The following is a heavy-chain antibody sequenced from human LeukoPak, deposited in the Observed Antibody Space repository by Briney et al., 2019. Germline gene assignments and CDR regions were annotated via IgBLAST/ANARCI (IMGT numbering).Heavy chain of an antibody. CDR1: GFSFNRSV. D-gene: IGHD4-17*01. CDR3: AKDTDLDY. J-gene: IGHJ4*02. Sequence: GGSLRLSCAASGFSFNRSVMNWVRQAPGKGLEWVSGISGGGGSTYYADSVKGRFTISRDNSKNTLDLQMSSLRAEDTAVYYCAKDTDLDYWGQGTLVIVSS. CDR2: ISGGGGST. V-gene: IGHV3-23*01.